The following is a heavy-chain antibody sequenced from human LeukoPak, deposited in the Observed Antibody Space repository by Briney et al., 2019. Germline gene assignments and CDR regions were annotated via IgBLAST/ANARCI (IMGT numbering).Heavy chain of an antibody. CDR2: IFSGGST. CDR3: ARDEGVGAFDI. V-gene: IGHV3-53*01. D-gene: IGHD1-26*01. CDR1: GFTVSGNY. J-gene: IGHJ3*02. Sequence: GGSLRLSCAASGFTVSGNYMSWVRQAPGKGLEWVSIIFSGGSTYYADSVKGRFTISRDISKNTLYLQMNTLRAEDTAVYYCARDEGVGAFDIWGRGTVVTVSP.